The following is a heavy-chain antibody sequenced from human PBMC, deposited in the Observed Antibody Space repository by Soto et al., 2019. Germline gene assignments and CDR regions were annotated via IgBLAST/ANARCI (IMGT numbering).Heavy chain of an antibody. CDR1: GFTFTNYV. D-gene: IGHD4-4*01. J-gene: IGHJ4*02. Sequence: EVQLLESGGGLVQPGGSLRLSCAASGFTFTNYVMNWVRQPPGKGLEWVSAISGSGGSTYYADSVKGRFTIPTDNSNSTLYLQVTSLRAEDTAVYYCAKNPLQLRTFDYGGQGTLVTVSS. CDR3: AKNPLQLRTFDY. V-gene: IGHV3-23*01. CDR2: ISGSGGST.